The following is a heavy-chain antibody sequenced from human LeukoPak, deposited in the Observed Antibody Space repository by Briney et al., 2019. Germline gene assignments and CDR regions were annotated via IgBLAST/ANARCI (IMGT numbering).Heavy chain of an antibody. CDR2: ISSRSTYI. Sequence: GGSLRLSCAASGFTINNYAMSWVRQAPRKGLEWVSSISSRSTYIYYADSVKGRFIISRDNAKNSLFLQMNSLRAEDTAVYYCVRDKGLGWFDPWGQGTLVTVSS. CDR3: VRDKGLGWFDP. D-gene: IGHD3/OR15-3a*01. J-gene: IGHJ5*02. V-gene: IGHV3-21*01. CDR1: GFTINNYA.